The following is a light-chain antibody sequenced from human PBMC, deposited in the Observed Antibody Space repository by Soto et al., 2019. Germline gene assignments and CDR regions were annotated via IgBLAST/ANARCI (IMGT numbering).Light chain of an antibody. CDR3: QQYNNWPPDRT. V-gene: IGKV3-20*01. CDR1: QSVSSSY. CDR2: GAS. Sequence: EIVLTQSPGTLSLSPGERATLSCRASQSVSSSYLAWYQQKLGQAPRLLIYGASSRATGIPDRFSGSGSGTDFTLTISRLEPEDFAIYFCQQYNNWPPDRTFGQGTKVEIK. J-gene: IGKJ1*01.